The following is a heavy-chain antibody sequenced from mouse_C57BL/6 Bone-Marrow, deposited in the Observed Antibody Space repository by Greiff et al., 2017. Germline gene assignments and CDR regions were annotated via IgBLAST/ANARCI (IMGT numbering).Heavy chain of an antibody. D-gene: IGHD1-1*01. CDR2: IFAGSGRT. CDR3: ARRPHYYGSYYFDY. J-gene: IGHJ2*01. V-gene: IGHV1-75*01. CDR1: GYTFTDYY. Sequence: VQLQQSGPELVKPGASVKISCKASGYTFTDYYINWVKQSPGQGLEWIGWIFAGSGRTYYNEKLNGKAIRTVDKSSRAAYMLLSSLTSEDSAVYCCARRPHYYGSYYFDYWGQGTTLTVSS.